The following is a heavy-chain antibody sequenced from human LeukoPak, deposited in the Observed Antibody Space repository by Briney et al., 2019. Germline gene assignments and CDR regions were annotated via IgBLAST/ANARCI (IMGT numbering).Heavy chain of an antibody. D-gene: IGHD6-13*01. CDR3: ARSGYSSSWYNY. CDR1: GFIFSSYW. CDR2: IKQDGSEK. V-gene: IGHV3-7*01. J-gene: IGHJ4*02. Sequence: GGSLRLSCAASGFIFSSYWMSWVRQAPGKGLEWVANIKQDGSEKYYVGSVKGRFTISRDNAKNSLYLQMNSLRAEDTAVYYCARSGYSSSWYNYWGQGTLVTVSS.